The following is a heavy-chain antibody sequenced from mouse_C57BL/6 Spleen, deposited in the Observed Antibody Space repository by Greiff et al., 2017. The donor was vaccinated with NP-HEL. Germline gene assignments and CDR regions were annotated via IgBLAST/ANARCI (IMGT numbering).Heavy chain of an antibody. D-gene: IGHD1-1*01. CDR1: GFTFSSYA. CDR3: TREIYYYGSSSHWYFDV. Sequence: EVNVVESGEGLVKPGGSLKLSCAASGFTFSSYAMSWVRQTPEKRLEWVAYISSGGDYIYYADTVKGRFTISRDNARNTLYLQMSSLKSEDTAMYYCTREIYYYGSSSHWYFDVWGTGTTVTVSS. CDR2: ISSGGDYI. J-gene: IGHJ1*03. V-gene: IGHV5-9-1*02.